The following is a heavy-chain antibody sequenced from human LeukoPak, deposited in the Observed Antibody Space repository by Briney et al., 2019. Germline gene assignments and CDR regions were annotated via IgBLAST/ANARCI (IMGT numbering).Heavy chain of an antibody. D-gene: IGHD3-10*01. Sequence: GGSLRLSCVASGFTVSSNYMSWVRQAPGRGLEWVSVIYSGGSTYYADPVKGRFTISCDNSMNTLYLQMNSLRAEDTAVYYCARVDGSGSYYYYYYMDVWGKGTTVTISS. CDR3: ARVDGSGSYYYYYYMDV. J-gene: IGHJ6*03. V-gene: IGHV3-53*01. CDR2: IYSGGST. CDR1: GFTVSSNY.